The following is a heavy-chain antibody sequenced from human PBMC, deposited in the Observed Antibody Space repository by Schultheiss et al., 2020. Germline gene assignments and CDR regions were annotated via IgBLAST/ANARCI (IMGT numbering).Heavy chain of an antibody. V-gene: IGHV3-72*01. CDR3: AREGGGYCSSISCYYYYDYRDV. CDR1: GFTFSSYA. D-gene: IGHD2-2*01. CDR2: TRNKANSYTT. Sequence: GSLRLSCAASGFTFSSYAMSWVRQAPGKGLEWVGRTRNKANSYTTDYAASVKGRFPISRDDSKNSLYLQMNSLKTEDTAVYYCAREGGGYCSSISCYYYYDYRDVWGKGTTVTVSS. J-gene: IGHJ6*03.